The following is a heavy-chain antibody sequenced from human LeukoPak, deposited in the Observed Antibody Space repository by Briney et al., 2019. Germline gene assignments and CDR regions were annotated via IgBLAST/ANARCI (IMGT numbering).Heavy chain of an antibody. J-gene: IGHJ4*02. D-gene: IGHD2-2*01. CDR3: AKGASTRLVYYFEY. CDR1: GFTFSSYS. CDR2: ISSSSSYI. Sequence: GGSLRLSCAASGFTFSSYSMNWVRQAPGKGLEWVSSISSSSSYIYYADSVKGRFTISRDNAKNSLYLQMNSLRAEDMALYYCAKGASTRLVYYFEYWGQGTLVTVSS. V-gene: IGHV3-21*04.